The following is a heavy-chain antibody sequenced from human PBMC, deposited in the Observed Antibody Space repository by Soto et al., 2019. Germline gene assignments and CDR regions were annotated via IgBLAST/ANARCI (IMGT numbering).Heavy chain of an antibody. V-gene: IGHV1-69*13. CDR1: GGTFSSYA. CDR2: IIPIFGTA. Sequence: GASVKVSCKASGGTFSSYAISWVRQAPGQGLEWMGGIIPIFGTANYAQKFQGRVTITADESTSTAYMELSSLRSEDTAVYYCARKRYDFWSGYYGPYYYYGMDVWGQGTTVTVSS. D-gene: IGHD3-3*01. J-gene: IGHJ6*02. CDR3: ARKRYDFWSGYYGPYYYYGMDV.